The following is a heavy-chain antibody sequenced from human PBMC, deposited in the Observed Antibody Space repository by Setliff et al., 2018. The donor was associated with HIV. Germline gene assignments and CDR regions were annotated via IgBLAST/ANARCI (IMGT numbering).Heavy chain of an antibody. CDR1: GYFFTAYY. J-gene: IGHJ4*02. Sequence: ASVKVSCKASGYFFTAYYMHWVRQAPGQGLEWMAWINPNTGGTQYAQKFQGRVTMTSDTSTSTADMELFRLTSDDTAMYYCARGTLGRHFFDYWGLGTLVTVSS. V-gene: IGHV1-2*02. D-gene: IGHD7-27*01. CDR2: INPNTGGT. CDR3: ARGTLGRHFFDY.